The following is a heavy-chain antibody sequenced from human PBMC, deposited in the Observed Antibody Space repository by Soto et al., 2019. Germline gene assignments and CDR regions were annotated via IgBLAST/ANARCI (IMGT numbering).Heavy chain of an antibody. CDR3: ARWGTTGGLDV. J-gene: IGHJ1*01. CDR2: TSYDGSDK. Sequence: QVQPVESGGGVVQPGTSLRVSCVGSGFTFRSYVIHWVRQAPGKGLEWVALTSYDGSDKYYGDSVRGRFTISRDNSRNTVDLQMDSLRLEDTALYSCARWGTTGGLDVWGQGTLVSVS. V-gene: IGHV3-30*19. D-gene: IGHD3-16*01. CDR1: GFTFRSYV.